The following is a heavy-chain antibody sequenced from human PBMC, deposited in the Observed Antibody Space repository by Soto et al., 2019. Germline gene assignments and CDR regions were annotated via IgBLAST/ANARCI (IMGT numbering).Heavy chain of an antibody. Sequence: QVQLVESGGGVVQPGRSLRLSCAASGFTFKNYAMHWVRQAPGKGLEWVAVISYDGSIEFYADSVKGRFTISRDDFKNTMFLQMGSLRVEDTAVYYCARVVPGAEAWFGPWGQGTLVTVSS. CDR1: GFTFKNYA. J-gene: IGHJ5*02. V-gene: IGHV3-30-3*01. CDR3: ARVVPGAEAWFGP. D-gene: IGHD2-2*01. CDR2: ISYDGSIE.